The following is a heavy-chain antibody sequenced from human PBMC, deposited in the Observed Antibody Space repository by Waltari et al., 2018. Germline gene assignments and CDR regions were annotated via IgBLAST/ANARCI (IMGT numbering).Heavy chain of an antibody. V-gene: IGHV1-69*01. D-gene: IGHD1-1*01. J-gene: IGHJ6*03. CDR3: AADEIQLDRQNSYYHMDV. CDR2: IIPLFGTT. Sequence: SWVRQAPGQGLEWMGGIIPLFGTTNYVQRFQGRLTITADESSSTVHMELTSLRSEDTAVYYCAADEIQLDRQNSYYHMDVWGKGTTVIVSS.